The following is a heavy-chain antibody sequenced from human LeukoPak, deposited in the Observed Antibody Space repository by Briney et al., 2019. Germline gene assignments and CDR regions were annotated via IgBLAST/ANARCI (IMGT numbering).Heavy chain of an antibody. Sequence: PGGSLRLSCAASGFTFSSYGMHWVRQAPGKGLEWVAVISYDGSNKYYADSVKGRFTISRDNSKYTLYLQMNSLRAEDTAVYYCAKDRWRSQYYFDYWGQGTLVTVSS. J-gene: IGHJ4*02. CDR1: GFTFSSYG. CDR2: ISYDGSNK. CDR3: AKDRWRSQYYFDY. V-gene: IGHV3-30*18. D-gene: IGHD4-23*01.